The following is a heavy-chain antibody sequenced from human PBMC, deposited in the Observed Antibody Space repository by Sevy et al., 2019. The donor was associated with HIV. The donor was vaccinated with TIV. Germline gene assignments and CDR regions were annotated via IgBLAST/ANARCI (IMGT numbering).Heavy chain of an antibody. V-gene: IGHV3-33*01. CDR3: AREPQYDSSGYSFDY. D-gene: IGHD3-22*01. CDR2: IWYDGSNK. CDR1: GFTFSRYG. J-gene: IGHJ4*02. Sequence: GGCLRLSCAASGFTFSRYGMHWVRQAPGKGLEWVAVIWYDGSNKYYADSVKGRFTISRDNSQNTLYLQMNSLRAEDTAVTSCAREPQYDSSGYSFDYWGQGTLVTVSS.